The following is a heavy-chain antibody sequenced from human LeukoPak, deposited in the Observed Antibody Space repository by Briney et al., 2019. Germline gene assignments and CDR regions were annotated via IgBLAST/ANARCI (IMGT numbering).Heavy chain of an antibody. CDR1: GGSISSYY. CDR3: ATCRTSFIYWYFDL. J-gene: IGHJ2*01. Sequence: SETLSLTCTVSGGSISSYYWNWIRQPLGKGLEWIGHIYYSGSTNYNPSLKSRVSLSVDTSKNQFSLELSSVTAADMAVYYCATCRTSFIYWYFDLWGRGTLVTVSS. D-gene: IGHD2-2*01. CDR2: IYYSGST. V-gene: IGHV4-59*01.